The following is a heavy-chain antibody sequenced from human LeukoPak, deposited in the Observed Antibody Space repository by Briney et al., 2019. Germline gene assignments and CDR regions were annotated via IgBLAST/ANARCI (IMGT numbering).Heavy chain of an antibody. CDR1: GGTFSSYA. CDR3: ARDMGGNSYGSDY. CDR2: IIPILGIA. Sequence: GASVKVSCKASGGTFSSYAISWVRQAPGQGLEWMGRIIPILGIANYAQKFQGRVTITADKSTSTAYMELSSLRSEDTAVYYCARDMGGNSYGSDYWGQGTLVTVSS. J-gene: IGHJ4*02. V-gene: IGHV1-69*04. D-gene: IGHD5-18*01.